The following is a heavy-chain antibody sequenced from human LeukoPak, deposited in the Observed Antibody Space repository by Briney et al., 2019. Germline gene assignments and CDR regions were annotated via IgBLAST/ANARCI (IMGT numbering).Heavy chain of an antibody. CDR1: GFTFSSYA. J-gene: IGHJ4*02. CDR2: ISGDGGST. Sequence: HPGGSLRLSCAASGFTFSSYAMSWVRQAPGKGLEWVSLISGDGGSTYYADSVKGRFTISRDNSKNSLYLQMNSLRTEDTALYYCAQGDGYNPYFDYWGQGTLVTVSS. D-gene: IGHD5-24*01. V-gene: IGHV3-43*02. CDR3: AQGDGYNPYFDY.